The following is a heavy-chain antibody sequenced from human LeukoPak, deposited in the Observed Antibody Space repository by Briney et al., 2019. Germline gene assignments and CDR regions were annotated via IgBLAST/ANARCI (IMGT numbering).Heavy chain of an antibody. CDR2: ISNSGSTI. V-gene: IGHV3-11*04. Sequence: GGSLRLSCAVSRFTFSDYYMSWIRQAPGKGLEWVSYISNSGSTICYADSVKGRFTISRDNAKNSLYLQMNSLRAEDTAVYYCAREGKMATRTYYFDYWGQGTLVTVSS. J-gene: IGHJ4*02. CDR1: RFTFSDYY. D-gene: IGHD5-24*01. CDR3: AREGKMATRTYYFDY.